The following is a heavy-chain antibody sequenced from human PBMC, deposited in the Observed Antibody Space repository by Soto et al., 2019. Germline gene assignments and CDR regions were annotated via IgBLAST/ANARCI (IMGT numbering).Heavy chain of an antibody. CDR2: ISYDGSNK. CDR1: GFTFSSYG. J-gene: IGHJ4*02. Sequence: QVQLVESGGGVVQPGRSLRLSCAASGFTFSSYGMHWVRQAPGKGLEWVAVISYDGSNKYYADSVKGRFTISRDNSKNTLYLQMNSVGAEVTAVYYSAAWFGAFAYGGQGTLVTVSS. D-gene: IGHD3-10*01. CDR3: AAWFGAFAY. V-gene: IGHV3-30*03.